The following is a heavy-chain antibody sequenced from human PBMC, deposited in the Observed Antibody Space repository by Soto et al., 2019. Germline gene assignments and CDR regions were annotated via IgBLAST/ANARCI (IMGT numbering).Heavy chain of an antibody. D-gene: IGHD6-13*01. CDR1: GGSISSYY. Sequence: ASETLSLTCTVSGGSISSYYWSWIRQPPGKGLEWIGYIYYSGSTNYNPSLKSRVTISVDTSKNQFSLKLSSVTAADTAVYYCVRDLRGSWPNWFDPWGQGTPVPVSS. CDR2: IYYSGST. J-gene: IGHJ5*02. V-gene: IGHV4-59*01. CDR3: VRDLRGSWPNWFDP.